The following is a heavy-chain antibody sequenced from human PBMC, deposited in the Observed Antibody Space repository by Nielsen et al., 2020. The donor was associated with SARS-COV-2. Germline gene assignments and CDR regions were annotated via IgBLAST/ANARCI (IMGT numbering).Heavy chain of an antibody. J-gene: IGHJ6*02. CDR2: ICYDGSNK. CDR3: AKDLSIVVVPAATMDV. D-gene: IGHD2-2*01. V-gene: IGHV3-30*02. Sequence: GESLKISCAASGFTFSSYGMHWVRQAPGKGLEWVAVICYDGSNKYYADSVKGRFTISRDNSKNTLYLQMNRLRAEDTAVYYCAKDLSIVVVPAATMDVWGQGTTVTVSS. CDR1: GFTFSSYG.